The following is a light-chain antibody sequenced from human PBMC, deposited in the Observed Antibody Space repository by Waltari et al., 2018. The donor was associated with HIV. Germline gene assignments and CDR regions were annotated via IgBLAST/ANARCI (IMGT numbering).Light chain of an antibody. CDR3: TSYEGKNTLV. J-gene: IGLJ2*01. CDR2: EVN. Sequence: QSALTQPPSASGSPGQSVTISCTGTSTDVPTYNYVSWYQQHPGEAPKILIYEVNKRPSGVPDRFSGSKSGNTASLTVSGLQADDEGDYYCTSYEGKNTLVFGGGTKLTVL. CDR1: STDVPTYNY. V-gene: IGLV2-8*01.